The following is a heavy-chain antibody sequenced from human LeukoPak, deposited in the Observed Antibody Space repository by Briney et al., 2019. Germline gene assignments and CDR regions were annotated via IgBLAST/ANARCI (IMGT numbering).Heavy chain of an antibody. J-gene: IGHJ4*02. CDR2: IFSST. D-gene: IGHD3-22*01. CDR1: GFTVSSNS. CDR3: AKEATMIVGGQYFDY. Sequence: GGSLRLSCTVSGFTVSSNSMSWVRQAPGKGLEWVSFIFSSTHYSDSVKGRFTISRDNSKNSLYLQMNSLRSEDTAFYCAKEATMIVGGQYFDYWGQGTLVTVSS. V-gene: IGHV3-53*05.